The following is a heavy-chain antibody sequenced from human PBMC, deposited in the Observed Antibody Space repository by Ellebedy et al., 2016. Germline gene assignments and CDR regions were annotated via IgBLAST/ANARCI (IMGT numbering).Heavy chain of an antibody. Sequence: GESLKISCKGSGYSFTSYWIGWVRQMPGKGLEWMGKIDPSDSYTKYNPSFQGHVTISADKSISTAYLQWSSLKASDSAMYYCARVHLTGSYEDWGQGTLVTVSS. V-gene: IGHV5-10-1*01. CDR3: ARVHLTGSYED. D-gene: IGHD1-26*01. J-gene: IGHJ4*02. CDR1: GYSFTSYW. CDR2: IDPSDSYT.